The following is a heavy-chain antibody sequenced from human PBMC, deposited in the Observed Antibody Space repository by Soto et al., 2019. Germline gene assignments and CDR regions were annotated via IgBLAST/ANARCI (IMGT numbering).Heavy chain of an antibody. J-gene: IGHJ4*02. Sequence: QVQLVQSGAEVKKPGASVKVSCKASGYTFTSYGISWVRQAPGQGLEWMGWISAYNGNTNYAQKLQGRVTMTTDTSTSTAYMELRSLRSDDTAVYYCARTPYCSSTSCYAPSYFDSWGQGTLVTVSS. D-gene: IGHD2-2*01. V-gene: IGHV1-18*01. CDR2: ISAYNGNT. CDR3: ARTPYCSSTSCYAPSYFDS. CDR1: GYTFTSYG.